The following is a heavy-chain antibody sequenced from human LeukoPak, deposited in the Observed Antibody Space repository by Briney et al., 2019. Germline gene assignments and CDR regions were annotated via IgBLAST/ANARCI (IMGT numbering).Heavy chain of an antibody. CDR2: IYYSGST. J-gene: IGHJ4*02. CDR3: ARVVSGYYDSSGYYYSFDY. Sequence: SETLSLTCSVSGGSVTSGFSYWSWIRQPPGKGLEWIGYIYYSGSTNYNPSLKSRVTISVDTSKNQFSLKLSSVTAADTAVYYCARVVSGYYDSSGYYYSFDYWGQGTLVTVS. CDR1: GGSVTSGFSY. V-gene: IGHV4-61*01. D-gene: IGHD3-22*01.